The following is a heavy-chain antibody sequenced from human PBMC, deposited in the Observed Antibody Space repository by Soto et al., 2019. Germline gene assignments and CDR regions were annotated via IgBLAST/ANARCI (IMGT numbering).Heavy chain of an antibody. CDR1: GDTFSSYA. D-gene: IGHD3-22*01. Sequence: QVQLVQSGAEVKKPGSSVKVSCKASGDTFSSYAINWVRQAPGQGLEWMGGLIPMFGTANYAQKFKGRVTITAGESKSTVYMELSSLRSEDTAVYYCARVGPAHYYDSSGYYSPLDYWGQGTLVTVSS. V-gene: IGHV1-69*01. CDR3: ARVGPAHYYDSSGYYSPLDY. CDR2: LIPMFGTA. J-gene: IGHJ4*02.